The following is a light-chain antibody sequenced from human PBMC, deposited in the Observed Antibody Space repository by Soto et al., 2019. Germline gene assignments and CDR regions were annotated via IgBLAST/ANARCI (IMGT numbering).Light chain of an antibody. Sequence: DIQMTQSPSSVSASVGDRVTITCRARQGISTWLAWYQQKPGKAPKSLIYPASTLHSGVPSRFSGSGSGTDFTLAISSLQPEDFAPYYCQQGYSFPLTVGGGTKVEIK. CDR2: PAS. V-gene: IGKV1-12*01. CDR3: QQGYSFPLT. CDR1: QGISTW. J-gene: IGKJ4*01.